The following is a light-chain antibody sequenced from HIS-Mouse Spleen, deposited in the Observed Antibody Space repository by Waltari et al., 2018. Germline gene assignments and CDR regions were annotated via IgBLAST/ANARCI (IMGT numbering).Light chain of an antibody. CDR1: SLRSYY. CDR2: GKN. V-gene: IGLV3-19*01. J-gene: IGLJ2*01. CDR3: NSRDSSGNHVV. Sequence: SSELTQDPAVSVALGQTVRITCQGDSLRSYYASWYQQNPGQAPVLVIYGKNNRPPGIPERFSGSKSRNTASLTITGAQAEDVADYYCNSRDSSGNHVVFGGGTKLTVL.